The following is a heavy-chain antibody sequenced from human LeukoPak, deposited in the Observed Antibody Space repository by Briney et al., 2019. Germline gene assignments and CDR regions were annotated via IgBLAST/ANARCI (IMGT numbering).Heavy chain of an antibody. D-gene: IGHD1-7*01. CDR3: AKKKELAGAGCFDY. CDR1: GFTFSSYE. Sequence: PGGSLRLSCAASGFTFSSYEMIWVRQAPGQGLEWVSFISTTGTTIYYADSVKGRFTISRDNSKNTLYMQMNGLGAEDTAVYYCAKKKELAGAGCFDYWGQGTLVTVSS. V-gene: IGHV3-48*03. J-gene: IGHJ4*02. CDR2: ISTTGTTI.